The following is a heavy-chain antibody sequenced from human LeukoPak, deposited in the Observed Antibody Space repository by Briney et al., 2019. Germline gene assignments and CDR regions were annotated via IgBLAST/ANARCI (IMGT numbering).Heavy chain of an antibody. CDR2: IHSGGTT. CDR3: ARDNGSGYTKGYEHYYYYLDV. D-gene: IGHD3-3*02. Sequence: SETLSLTCTVSGDSISDDYYTWLRQPAGKGLEWIGRIHSGGTTNYNPSLMSRVTLSIDKSKKHISLRLTSVTAADTGLYYCARDNGSGYTKGYEHYYYYLDVWGKGTTVTVSS. CDR1: GDSISDDY. J-gene: IGHJ6*03. V-gene: IGHV4-4*07.